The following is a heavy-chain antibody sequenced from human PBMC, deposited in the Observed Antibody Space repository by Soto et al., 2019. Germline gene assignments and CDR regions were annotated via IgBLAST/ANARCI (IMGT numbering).Heavy chain of an antibody. CDR1: GFAVSSKY. D-gene: IGHD3-16*01. Sequence: EVQLVESGGGLIQPGGPLRLSCAASGFAVSSKYMTWVRQAPGKGLEWVSVIYGGGTTYYADSVKGRFTISRYTSKNTLYLQLNRLGAEDTAVYYCVQTTGWPGFCFWGQGTLVTVSS. J-gene: IGHJ4*02. CDR3: VQTTGWPGFCF. CDR2: IYGGGTT. V-gene: IGHV3-53*01.